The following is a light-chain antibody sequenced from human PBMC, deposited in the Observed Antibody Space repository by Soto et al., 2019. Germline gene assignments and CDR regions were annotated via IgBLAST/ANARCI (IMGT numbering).Light chain of an antibody. V-gene: IGLV2-14*03. CDR3: CSYTTSSTVV. CDR2: DGS. Sequence: QSALTQPASVSGSPGQSITISCTGTSSDVGAYYYVSWYQQHPGTAPKLLIYDGSNRPSGVSNRFSGSKSGNTASLTISGVQAEDEADYYCCSYTTSSTVVFGGGTKLTVL. CDR1: SSDVGAYYY. J-gene: IGLJ3*02.